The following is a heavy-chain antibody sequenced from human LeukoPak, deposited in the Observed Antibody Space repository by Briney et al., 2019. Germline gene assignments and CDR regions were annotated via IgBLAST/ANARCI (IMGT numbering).Heavy chain of an antibody. Sequence: KSGGSLRLSCVASGFTFSSYAMSWVRQAPGKGLEWVSAISGSGGSTYYADSVKGRFTISRDNSKNTLYLQMNSLRADDTAIYYCAKVGATIVEPTWHYWGQGTLVAVSS. J-gene: IGHJ4*02. CDR3: AKVGATIVEPTWHY. V-gene: IGHV3-23*01. CDR1: GFTFSSYA. CDR2: ISGSGGST. D-gene: IGHD1-26*01.